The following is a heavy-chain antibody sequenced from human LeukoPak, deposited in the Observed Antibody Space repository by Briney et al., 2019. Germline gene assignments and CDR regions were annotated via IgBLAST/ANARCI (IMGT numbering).Heavy chain of an antibody. V-gene: IGHV1-18*01. D-gene: IGHD6-25*01. CDR1: GYTYTNYG. J-gene: IGHJ4*02. CDR2: ISAHNGNT. Sequence: ASVKVFYKASGYTYTNYGFSWVRQAPGQGLEWMGWISAHNGNTNYEQKFQGRVTMTTDTSTITAYMELRSLRSDDTAVYYCARDSSSDSRIYLGSYWSKGTLVTVSS. CDR3: ARDSSSDSRIYLGSY.